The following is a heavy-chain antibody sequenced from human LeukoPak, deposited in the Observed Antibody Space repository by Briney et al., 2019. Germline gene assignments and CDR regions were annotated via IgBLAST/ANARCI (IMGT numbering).Heavy chain of an antibody. CDR2: IWYDGSNK. J-gene: IGHJ4*02. CDR1: GFTFSSYV. V-gene: IGHV3-33*01. CDR3: ARDGGIWYFGY. D-gene: IGHD3-16*01. Sequence: PGRSLRLSCAASGFTFSSYVMHWVRQAPGKGLEWVAVIWYDGSNKYYADSVKGRFTISRDNSKKTLYLQMNSLRAEDTAVYYCARDGGIWYFGYWGQGTLVTVSS.